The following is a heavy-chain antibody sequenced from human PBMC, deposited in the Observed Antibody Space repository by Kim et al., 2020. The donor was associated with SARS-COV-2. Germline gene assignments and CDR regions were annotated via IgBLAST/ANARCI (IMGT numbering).Heavy chain of an antibody. CDR3: AKEMVHYDSSGINYYFDY. D-gene: IGHD3-22*01. CDR2: ISWNSGSI. Sequence: GGSLRLSCAASGFTFDDYAMHWVRQAPGKGLEWVSGISWNSGSIGYADSVKGRFTISRDNAKNSLYLQMNSLRAGDTALYYCAKEMVHYDSSGINYYFDYWGQGTLVTVSS. CDR1: GFTFDDYA. V-gene: IGHV3-9*01. J-gene: IGHJ4*02.